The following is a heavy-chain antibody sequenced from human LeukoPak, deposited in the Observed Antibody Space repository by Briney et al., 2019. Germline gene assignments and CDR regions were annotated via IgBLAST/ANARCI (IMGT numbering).Heavy chain of an antibody. D-gene: IGHD7-27*01. CDR2: IYYSGST. CDR1: GGSISSGGYY. Sequence: SETLSLTCTVSGGSISSGGYYWSWIRQHPGKGLEWIGYIYYSGSTYYNPSLKSRVTISVDTSKNQFSLKLSSVTAADTAVYYCARDGDHDDTFDMWGQGTMVTVSS. V-gene: IGHV4-31*03. J-gene: IGHJ3*02. CDR3: ARDGDHDDTFDM.